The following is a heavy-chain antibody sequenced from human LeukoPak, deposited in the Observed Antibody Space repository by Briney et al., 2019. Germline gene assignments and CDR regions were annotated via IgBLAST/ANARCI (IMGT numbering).Heavy chain of an antibody. CDR3: AKPLEKYTYGGNFDY. D-gene: IGHD4-23*01. V-gene: IGHV3-23*01. CDR2: ISSSADST. Sequence: GGSLSFSCEASGFTFSSYAMSWLRQAPGKGLAWVSVISSSADSTYYADSVKGRFTISRDNSRNTLYLQMNNLRAEDTAVYYCAKPLEKYTYGGNFDYWGQGILVTVSS. CDR1: GFTFSSYA. J-gene: IGHJ4*02.